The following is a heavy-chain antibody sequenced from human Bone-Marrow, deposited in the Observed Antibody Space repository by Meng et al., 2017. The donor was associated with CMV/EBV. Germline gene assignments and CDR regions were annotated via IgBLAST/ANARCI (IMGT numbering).Heavy chain of an antibody. CDR3: AREEAAHYYYYGMDV. Sequence: GESLKISCAASGFTFSSYGMHWVRQAPGKGLEWVAFIRYDGSNKYYADSVKGRFTISRDNAKNSLYLQMNSLRAEDTAVYYCAREEAAHYYYYGMDVWGQGTTVTVSS. CDR1: GFTFSSYG. J-gene: IGHJ6*02. V-gene: IGHV3-30*02. CDR2: IRYDGSNK. D-gene: IGHD2-15*01.